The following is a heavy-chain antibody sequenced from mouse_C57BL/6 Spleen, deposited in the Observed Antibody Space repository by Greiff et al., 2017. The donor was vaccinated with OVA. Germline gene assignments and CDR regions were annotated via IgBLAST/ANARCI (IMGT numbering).Heavy chain of an antibody. J-gene: IGHJ2*01. Sequence: EVMLVESGPELVKPGDSVKISCKASGYSFTGYFMNWVMQSHGKSLEWIGRINPYNGDTFYNQKFKGKATLTVDKSSSTAHMELRSLTSEDSAVYYCAREGVITTVVADYWGQGTTLTVSS. CDR3: AREGVITTVVADY. D-gene: IGHD1-1*01. CDR2: INPYNGDT. CDR1: GYSFTGYF. V-gene: IGHV1-20*01.